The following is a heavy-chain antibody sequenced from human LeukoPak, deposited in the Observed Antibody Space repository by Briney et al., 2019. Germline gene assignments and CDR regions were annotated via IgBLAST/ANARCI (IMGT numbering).Heavy chain of an antibody. Sequence: GGSLRLSCAASGFTFSSHAMHWVRQAPGKGLEWVAVISYDGSNKYYADSVRGRFTISRDNSKNTLYLQVNSLRAEDTAVYYCARADLDYWGQGTLVTVSS. CDR3: ARADLDY. CDR1: GFTFSSHA. J-gene: IGHJ4*02. V-gene: IGHV3-30*04. CDR2: ISYDGSNK.